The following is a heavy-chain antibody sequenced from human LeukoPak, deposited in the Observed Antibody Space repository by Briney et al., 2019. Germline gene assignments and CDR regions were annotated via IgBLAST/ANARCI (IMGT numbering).Heavy chain of an antibody. CDR2: INSDGSST. V-gene: IGHV3-74*01. D-gene: IGHD4-17*01. J-gene: IGHJ4*02. CDR1: GFTFSSYW. CDR3: ARDIHYGLGY. Sequence: GGSLRLSCAASGFTFSSYWMHWVRQAPGNGLVWVSRINSDGSSTSYADSVKGRFTISRDNAKNTLYLQMNSLRAEDTAVYYCARDIHYGLGYWGQGTLVTVSS.